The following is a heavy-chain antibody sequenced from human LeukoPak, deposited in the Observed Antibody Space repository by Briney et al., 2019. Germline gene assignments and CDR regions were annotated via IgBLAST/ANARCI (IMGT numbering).Heavy chain of an antibody. CDR2: INHSGST. Sequence: PSETLSLTCTVSGGSISSSSYYWGWIRQPPGKGLEWIGEINHSGSTNYNPSLKRRVTISVDTSKNQFSLKLSSVPAADTAVYYCARQRRGYGGKGLAFDIWGQGTMVTVSS. V-gene: IGHV4-39*01. D-gene: IGHD4-23*01. CDR1: GGSISSSSYY. CDR3: ARQRRGYGGKGLAFDI. J-gene: IGHJ3*02.